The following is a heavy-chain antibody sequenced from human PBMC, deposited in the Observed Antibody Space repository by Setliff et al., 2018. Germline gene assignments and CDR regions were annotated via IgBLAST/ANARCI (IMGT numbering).Heavy chain of an antibody. Sequence: GESLKISCQGSGYSFSTYWIAWVRQMPGKGLEWMGIIXXGXXXTXYSPPFQGXXTFSADKSINTAYLQWNSLKASDTAVYFCARVGDYMGYYYNYYMDVWANGTTVTVSS. D-gene: IGHD3-10*01. J-gene: IGHJ6*03. V-gene: IGHV5-51*01. CDR1: GYSFSTYW. CDR3: ARVGDYMGYYYNYYMDV. CDR2: IXXGXXXT.